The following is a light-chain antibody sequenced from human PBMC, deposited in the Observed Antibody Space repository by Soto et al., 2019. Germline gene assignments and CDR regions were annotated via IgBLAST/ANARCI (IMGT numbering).Light chain of an antibody. CDR3: QQRRNWPPWT. CDR2: GAS. V-gene: IGKV3D-20*02. CDR1: QSVSSSY. Sequence: EILLTQSPGTLSLSPGERATLSCRASQSVSSSYLAWYQQKPGQAPRLLIYGASSRATGIPDRFSGSGSGTDFTLTISSLEPEDFAVYYCQQRRNWPPWTFGQGTKVDIK. J-gene: IGKJ1*01.